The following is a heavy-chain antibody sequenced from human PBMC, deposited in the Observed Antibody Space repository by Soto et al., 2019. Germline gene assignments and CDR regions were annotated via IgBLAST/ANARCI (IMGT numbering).Heavy chain of an antibody. V-gene: IGHV3-23*01. J-gene: IGHJ4*02. Sequence: EVQLLESGGGLVQPGGSLRLSCSASGFTFSNYAVTWVRQAPEKGREWVSTISGSGGSTYYADSLKGRFTISRDKSKYRRYLQMNSLIAEDTALYYCAKDQGSSWYEIDYWGQGTLVTVSS. CDR1: GFTFSNYA. CDR3: AKDQGSSWYEIDY. CDR2: ISGSGGST. D-gene: IGHD6-13*01.